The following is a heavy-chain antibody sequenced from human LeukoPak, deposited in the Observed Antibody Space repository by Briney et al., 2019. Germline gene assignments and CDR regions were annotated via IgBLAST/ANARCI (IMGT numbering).Heavy chain of an antibody. J-gene: IGHJ6*04. Sequence: SVKVSCTASGGTFSSYAMSWVRQAPGQGLEWMGGIIPIFGTANYAQKLQGRVTITADKSTSTAYMELSSLRSEDTAVYYCAMGGSGSYYNPPLDYGMDVWGKGTTVTVSS. CDR2: IIPIFGTA. CDR1: GGTFSSYA. V-gene: IGHV1-69*06. D-gene: IGHD3-10*01. CDR3: AMGGSGSYYNPPLDYGMDV.